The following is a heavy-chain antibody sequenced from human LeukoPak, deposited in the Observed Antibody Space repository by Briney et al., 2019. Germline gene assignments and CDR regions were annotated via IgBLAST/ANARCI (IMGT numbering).Heavy chain of an antibody. CDR1: GGSISSYY. J-gene: IGHJ4*02. CDR3: ARVGIAARDFDY. D-gene: IGHD6-6*01. V-gene: IGHV4-59*01. CDR2: IYYSQST. Sequence: SETLSLTCTVSGGSISSYYWSWMRQPPGKGLEWMGDIYYSQSTNYNPSLKSRVTISVDTSKNQFALKLSSVTAADTAVYYCARVGIAARDFDYGGQGTLVTVSS.